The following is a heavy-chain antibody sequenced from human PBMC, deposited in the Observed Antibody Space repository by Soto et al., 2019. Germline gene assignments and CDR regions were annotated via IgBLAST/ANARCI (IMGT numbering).Heavy chain of an antibody. Sequence: EVQLVESGGGLVQPGGSLRLSCAASGFTFSSYWMSWVRQAPGKGLEWVANIKQDGSEKYYVDSVKGRFTISRDNAKNSLYLKMNSLRAEDTAVYYCARSLSIAVADYYYYYGMDVWGQGTTVTVSS. CDR1: GFTFSSYW. D-gene: IGHD6-19*01. V-gene: IGHV3-7*04. J-gene: IGHJ6*02. CDR3: ARSLSIAVADYYYYYGMDV. CDR2: IKQDGSEK.